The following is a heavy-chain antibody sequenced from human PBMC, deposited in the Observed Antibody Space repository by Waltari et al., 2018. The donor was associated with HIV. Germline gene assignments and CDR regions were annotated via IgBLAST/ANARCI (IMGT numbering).Heavy chain of an antibody. CDR2: INHSGSI. V-gene: IGHV4-34*01. J-gene: IGHJ6*02. Sequence: QVRLQQWGAGLLKPSETLSLSCAAFGGSFSGYYWSWIRQSPGKGLECIGEINHSGSINYNPSLKRRVIISVDRYKNQFSLKLTSVTAADTAVYYCARGSWGSGMDVWGLGTTVIVSS. CDR3: ARGSWGSGMDV. D-gene: IGHD7-27*01. CDR1: GGSFSGYY.